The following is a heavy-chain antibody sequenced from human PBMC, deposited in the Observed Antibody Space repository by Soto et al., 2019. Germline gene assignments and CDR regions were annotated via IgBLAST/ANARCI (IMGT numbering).Heavy chain of an antibody. J-gene: IGHJ6*02. CDR3: ARTQISNYAHYYYYYGMDV. Sequence: PGGSLRLSCAASGFTFSSYAMHWVRQAPGKGLEWVAVISYDGSNKYYADSVKGRFTISRDNSKNTLYLQMNSLRAEDTAVYYCARTQISNYAHYYYYYGMDVWGQGTTVTVSS. CDR2: ISYDGSNK. V-gene: IGHV3-30-3*01. CDR1: GFTFSSYA. D-gene: IGHD1-7*01.